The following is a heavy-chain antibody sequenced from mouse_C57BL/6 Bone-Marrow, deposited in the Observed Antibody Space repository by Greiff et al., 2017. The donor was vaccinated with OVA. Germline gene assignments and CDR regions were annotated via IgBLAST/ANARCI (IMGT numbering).Heavy chain of an antibody. CDR2: IYPSDSET. D-gene: IGHD1-1*01. Sequence: QVHVKQPGAELVRPGSSVKLSCKASGYTFTSYWMDWVKQRPGQGLEWIGNIYPSDSETHYNQKFKDKATLTVDKSSSTAYMQLSSLTSEDSAVYYCASYGSSSAYWGQGTLVTVSA. CDR1: GYTFTSYW. V-gene: IGHV1-61*01. CDR3: ASYGSSSAY. J-gene: IGHJ3*01.